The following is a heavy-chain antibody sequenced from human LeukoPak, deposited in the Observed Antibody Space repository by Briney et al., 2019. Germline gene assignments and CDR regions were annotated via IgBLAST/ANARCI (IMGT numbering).Heavy chain of an antibody. CDR3: ARDRGYNYGPFDS. V-gene: IGHV4-30-4*01. D-gene: IGHD5-18*01. Sequence: SETLSLTCTVSGGSINSGDSYWSWIRQPPGKGLEWIGCIYNSGSTYYNPSLRSRVIVSLDTSKNQFSLKLSSVTAADTVVYYCARDRGYNYGPFDSWGQGTLVTVSS. CDR1: GGSINSGDSY. J-gene: IGHJ5*01. CDR2: IYNSGST.